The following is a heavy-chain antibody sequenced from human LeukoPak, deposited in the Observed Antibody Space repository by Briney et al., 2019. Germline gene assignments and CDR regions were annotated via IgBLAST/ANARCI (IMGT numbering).Heavy chain of an antibody. V-gene: IGHV4-4*07. J-gene: IGHJ5*02. Sequence: PSETLCLTCTVSGGSISSYYWSWIRQPAGKGLEWIGRIYTSGSTNYNPSLKSRVTISVDKSKNQFSLKLSSVTAADTAVYYCARGASSSWRGQNWFDPWGRGTLVTVSS. CDR1: GGSISSYY. CDR2: IYTSGST. D-gene: IGHD6-13*01. CDR3: ARGASSSWRGQNWFDP.